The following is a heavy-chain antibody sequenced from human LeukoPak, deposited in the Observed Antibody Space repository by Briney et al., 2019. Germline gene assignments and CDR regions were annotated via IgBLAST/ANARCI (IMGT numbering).Heavy chain of an antibody. D-gene: IGHD2-2*01. CDR2: IYSSGFT. Sequence: GGSLRLSCAASGFTVSSNDMGWVRQAPGKGLEWVSLIYSSGFTHYTDSVKGRFSISRDNSKNTVSLQMNSLRAEDTAVYYCARRTVPGHPGYWGQGTLVTVSS. J-gene: IGHJ4*02. CDR1: GFTVSSND. CDR3: ARRTVPGHPGY. V-gene: IGHV3-66*04.